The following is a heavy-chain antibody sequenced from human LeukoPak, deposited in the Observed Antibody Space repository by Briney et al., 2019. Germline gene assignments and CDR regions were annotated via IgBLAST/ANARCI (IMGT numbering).Heavy chain of an antibody. CDR1: GASIRSYY. D-gene: IGHD3-10*01. CDR3: ARDGPYGSGSFRTMTWFDP. J-gene: IGHJ5*02. Sequence: SETLSLTCTVSGASIRSYYWSWIRQPPGKGLEWIGYMYYSGSTNYNPSLKSRVTISVDTSKNQFSLKLSSVTAADTAVYYCARDGPYGSGSFRTMTWFDPWGQGTLVTVSS. CDR2: MYYSGST. V-gene: IGHV4-59*01.